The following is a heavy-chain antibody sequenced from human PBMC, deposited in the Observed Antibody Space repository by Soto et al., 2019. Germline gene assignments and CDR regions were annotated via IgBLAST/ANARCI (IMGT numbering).Heavy chain of an antibody. CDR2: ISAYDGQT. Sequence: GASVKVSCKASGDGFSNYGFSWARQAPGQGLEWLGWISAYDGQTNYTKKFQGRVTMTTDTSSSTAFMELRSLRSDDTAVYYCARVWYYDSSGYYAFDYWGLGTLVTVSS. CDR3: ARVWYYDSSGYYAFDY. D-gene: IGHD3-22*01. J-gene: IGHJ4*02. V-gene: IGHV1-18*01. CDR1: GDGFSNYG.